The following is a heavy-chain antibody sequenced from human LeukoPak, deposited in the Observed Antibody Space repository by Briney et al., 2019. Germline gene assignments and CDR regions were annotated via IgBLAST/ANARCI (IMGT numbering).Heavy chain of an antibody. J-gene: IGHJ6*03. V-gene: IGHV4-4*02. D-gene: IGHD3-22*01. CDR3: ARGRKVYYDSSGYFRYYYMDV. Sequence: SGTLSLTCAVSGGSISSSNWWSWVRQPPGKGLEWIGEIYHSGSTNYNPSLKSRVTISVDKSKNQFSLKLSSVTAADTAVYYCARGRKVYYDSSGYFRYYYMDVWGKGTTVTVSS. CDR2: IYHSGST. CDR1: GGSISSSNW.